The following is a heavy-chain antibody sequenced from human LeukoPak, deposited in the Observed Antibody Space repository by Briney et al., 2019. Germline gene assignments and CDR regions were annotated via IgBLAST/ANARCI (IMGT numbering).Heavy chain of an antibody. J-gene: IGHJ4*02. CDR1: GFTFSSHN. CDR3: AKDRSGTWSFDY. Sequence: GLSLRLTCAASGFTFSSHNMHWVRQAPGKGLEWLAVVWYDGIKNVFADSVKGRFTLSRDNSNNTLFMQINSLRVEDTAVYYCAKDRSGTWSFDYWGQGTLVTVSS. V-gene: IGHV3-33*06. CDR2: VWYDGIKN. D-gene: IGHD3-3*01.